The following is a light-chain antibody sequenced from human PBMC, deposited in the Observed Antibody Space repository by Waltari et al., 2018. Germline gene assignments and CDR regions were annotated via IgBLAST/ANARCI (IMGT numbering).Light chain of an antibody. Sequence: QLLLTQSPSASSSLGPTVKLICSLSSGSRSNVLPWFQQQPEKGPRYLMKVNSDGSHSKGDEIPDRFSGSSSGAGRYLTFSSLQSEEEADYYCQTGGHGTWVFGGGTKLTV. J-gene: IGLJ3*02. V-gene: IGLV4-69*01. CDR2: VNSDGSH. CDR1: SGSRSNV. CDR3: QTGGHGTWV.